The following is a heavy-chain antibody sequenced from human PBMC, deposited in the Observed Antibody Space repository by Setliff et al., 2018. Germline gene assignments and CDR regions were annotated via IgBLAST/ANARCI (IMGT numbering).Heavy chain of an antibody. CDR1: GASIININYY. V-gene: IGHV4-39*01. CDR2: IFYSGRT. D-gene: IGHD1-26*01. Sequence: PSETLSLTCTVSGASIININYYWGLIRQPPGKGLEWIGSIFYSGRTLYNPSLKSRVTISVDTSKNQFSLTLSSVTAADTAVYYCARVPALGGMVGTHGIDYWGQGTLVTVSS. CDR3: ARVPALGGMVGTHGIDY. J-gene: IGHJ4*02.